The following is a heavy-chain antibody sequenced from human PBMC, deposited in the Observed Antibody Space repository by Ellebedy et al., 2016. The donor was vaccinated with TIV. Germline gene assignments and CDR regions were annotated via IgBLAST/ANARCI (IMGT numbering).Heavy chain of an antibody. J-gene: IGHJ4*02. D-gene: IGHD1-26*01. CDR3: ARDRATGGRDLDY. V-gene: IGHV1-3*01. CDR1: GYTFTSYA. Sequence: ASVKVSCKASGYTFTSYAMHWVRQAPGQRLEWMGWINAGNGNTKYSQKFQGRVTITRDTSASTAYMELSSLRSEDTAVYYCARDRATGGRDLDYWGQGTLVIVSS. CDR2: INAGNGNT.